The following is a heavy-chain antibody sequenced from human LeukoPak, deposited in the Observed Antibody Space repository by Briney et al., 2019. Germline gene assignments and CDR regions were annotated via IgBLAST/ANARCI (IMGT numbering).Heavy chain of an antibody. CDR1: GYTFTTYW. J-gene: IGHJ4*02. V-gene: IGHV5-10-1*01. D-gene: IGHD6-19*01. CDR3: ARHGSGWPRDFDY. Sequence: GESLKISCKGSGYTFTTYWISWVRQMPGKGLEWMGRIDPSDSYTNYSPSFQGHVTISADKFISTAYLQWSSLKASDTAMYYCARHGSGWPRDFDYWGQGTLVTVSS. CDR2: IDPSDSYT.